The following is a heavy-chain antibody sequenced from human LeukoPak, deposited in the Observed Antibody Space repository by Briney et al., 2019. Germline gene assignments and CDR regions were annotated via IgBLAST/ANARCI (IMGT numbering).Heavy chain of an antibody. Sequence: GRSLRLSCAASGFTSSSYAMHWVRQAPGKGLEWVAVISYDGSNKYYADSVKGRFTISRDNSKNTLYLQMNSLRAEDTAVYYCAREATLEGAFDIWGQGTMVTVSS. CDR1: GFTSSSYA. V-gene: IGHV3-30*04. CDR2: ISYDGSNK. CDR3: AREATLEGAFDI. J-gene: IGHJ3*02.